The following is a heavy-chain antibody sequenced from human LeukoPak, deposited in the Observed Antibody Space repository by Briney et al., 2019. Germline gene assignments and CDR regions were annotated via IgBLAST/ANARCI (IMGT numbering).Heavy chain of an antibody. V-gene: IGHV1-2*06. CDR2: INPNSGGT. CDR1: GYTLTDYY. CDR3: ARTVGASLFDI. D-gene: IGHD1-26*01. Sequence: GASVKVSCKASGYTLTDYYMHWVRQAPGQGLEWMGRINPNSGGTNYAQKFQGRVTMTRDTSISTAYMELSRLRSDDAAVYYCARTVGASLFDIWGQGTMVTVSS. J-gene: IGHJ3*02.